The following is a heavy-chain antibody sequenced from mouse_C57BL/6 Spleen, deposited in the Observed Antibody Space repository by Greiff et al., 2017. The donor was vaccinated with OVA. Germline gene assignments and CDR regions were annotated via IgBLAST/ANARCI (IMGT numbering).Heavy chain of an antibody. J-gene: IGHJ4*01. V-gene: IGHV1-81*01. D-gene: IGHD2-4*01. CDR2: IYPRSGNT. Sequence: VQLQQSGAELARPGASVKLSCKASGYTFTSYGISWVKQRTGQGLEWIGEIYPRSGNTYYNEKFKGKATLTADKSSSTAYMELRSLTSEDSAVYFCARWDAGFYYDYGYCAMDYWGQGTSVTVSS. CDR1: GYTFTSYG. CDR3: ARWDAGFYYDYGYCAMDY.